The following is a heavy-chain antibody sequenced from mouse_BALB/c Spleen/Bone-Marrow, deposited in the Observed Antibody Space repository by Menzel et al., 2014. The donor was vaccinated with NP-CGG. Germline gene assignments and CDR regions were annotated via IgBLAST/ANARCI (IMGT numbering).Heavy chain of an antibody. CDR2: ISGGGSYT. D-gene: IGHD2-4*01. V-gene: IGHV5-9-2*01. CDR1: GFTFSNYG. CDR3: ARHAYYDQTEVSFVY. J-gene: IGHJ3*01. Sequence: ECGGGLVKSGGSLKLSCAASGFTFSNYGMSWVRQTPEKRLEWVATISGGGSYTFYSDSVKGRFTISRDNAKNNLYLQLSSLRSEDTALYYCARHAYYDQTEVSFVYWGQGTLVTVSA.